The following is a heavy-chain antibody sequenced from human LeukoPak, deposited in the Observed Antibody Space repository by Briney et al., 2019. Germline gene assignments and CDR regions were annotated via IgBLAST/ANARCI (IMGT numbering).Heavy chain of an antibody. CDR1: GYTFTDYY. D-gene: IGHD1-1*01. Sequence: GESLKISCKASGYTFTDYYMHWVRQAPGQGLEWMGWINPNSGGTYYGQNFQDRVTMTRDTSISTAYMELSGLRFDDTAVYYCARDHGQTGYDFWGQGTLVTVSS. V-gene: IGHV1-2*02. J-gene: IGHJ4*02. CDR2: INPNSGGT. CDR3: ARDHGQTGYDF.